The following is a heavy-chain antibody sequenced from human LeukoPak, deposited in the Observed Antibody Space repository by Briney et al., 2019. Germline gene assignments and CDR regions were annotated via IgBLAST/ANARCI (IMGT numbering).Heavy chain of an antibody. V-gene: IGHV3-33*06. CDR2: IWYDGSNK. Sequence: GGSLRLSCAAPGFTFSSYGMHWVRQAPGKGLEWVAVIWYDGSNKYYVDSVKGRFTISRNNSKNTLYLQMNSLRAEDTAVYYCAKGSPADYYDDAGMSFDYWGQGTLVTVSS. D-gene: IGHD3-22*01. J-gene: IGHJ4*02. CDR1: GFTFSSYG. CDR3: AKGSPADYYDDAGMSFDY.